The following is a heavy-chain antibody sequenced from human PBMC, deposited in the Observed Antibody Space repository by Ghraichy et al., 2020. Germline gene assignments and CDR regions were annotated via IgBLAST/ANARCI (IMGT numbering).Heavy chain of an antibody. D-gene: IGHD4-23*01. CDR2: ISYSGST. CDR3: ARDNSPSRWPNWYFDL. J-gene: IGHJ2*01. CDR1: GGSISSGGYY. V-gene: IGHV4-30-4*01. Sequence: SETLSLTCTVSGGSISSGGYYWSWIRQPPGKGLEWIGYISYSGSTYYNPSLKSRVTISVDTSKNQFSRKLSSVTAADTAVYYCARDNSPSRWPNWYFDLWGRGTLVTVSS.